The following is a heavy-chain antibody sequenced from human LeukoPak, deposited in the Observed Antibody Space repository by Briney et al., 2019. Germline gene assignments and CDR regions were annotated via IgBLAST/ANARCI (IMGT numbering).Heavy chain of an antibody. V-gene: IGHV3-23*01. D-gene: IGHD2-15*01. CDR3: AKSGGRYNNYYMDV. CDR2: IIGSGGST. CDR1: GFTFSSYA. Sequence: GESLRLSCTASGFTFSSYAMSWVRQAPGKGLEWVSGIIGSGGSTYYADSVKGRFTISRDNSKKTMYLQMNSLRAEDTAVYYCAKSGGRYNNYYMDVWGKGTTVTVSS. J-gene: IGHJ6*03.